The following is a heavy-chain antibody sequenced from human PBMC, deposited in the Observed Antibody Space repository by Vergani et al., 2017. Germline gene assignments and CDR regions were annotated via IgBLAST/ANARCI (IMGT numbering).Heavy chain of an antibody. CDR2: IIPIFGTG. CDR1: GGTFSSYA. D-gene: IGHD1-14*01. V-gene: IGHV1-69*01. Sequence: QVQLVQSGAEVKKPGSSVKVSCKASGGTFSSYAISWVRQAPGQGLEWMGGIIPIFGTGNYAQKFQGRVTITADESTSTAYMELSSLRSEDTAVYYCASDLEPHGYYYYYMDVWGKGTTVTVSS. J-gene: IGHJ6*03. CDR3: ASDLEPHGYYYYYMDV.